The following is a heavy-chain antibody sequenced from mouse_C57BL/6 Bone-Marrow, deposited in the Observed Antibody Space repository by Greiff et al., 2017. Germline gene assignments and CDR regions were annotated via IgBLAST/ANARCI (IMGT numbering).Heavy chain of an antibody. Sequence: EVKLVESGGGLVQPGGSLNLSCAASGFTFTDYYMSWVRQPPGKALEWLGFIRNKANGYTTEYSASVKGRFTISRDNSQSILYLQMNALRAEDSATYYCARSSSYPYFDYWGQGTTLTVSS. J-gene: IGHJ2*01. CDR3: ARSSSYPYFDY. V-gene: IGHV7-3*01. D-gene: IGHD1-1*01. CDR2: IRNKANGYTT. CDR1: GFTFTDYY.